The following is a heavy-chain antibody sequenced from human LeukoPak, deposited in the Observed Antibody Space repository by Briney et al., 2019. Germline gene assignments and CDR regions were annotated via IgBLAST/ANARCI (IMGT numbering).Heavy chain of an antibody. CDR2: IYYSGST. CDR1: GGSISSSYYY. J-gene: IGHJ4*02. Sequence: SETLSLTCTVSGGSISSSYYYWGWIRQPPGKRLDWIGSIYYSGSTYYNPSLKSRVTISVDMSKNQFSLKLSSVTAADTAVYYCAREGQQLSIFDYWGQGTLVTVSS. V-gene: IGHV4-39*07. D-gene: IGHD6-13*01. CDR3: AREGQQLSIFDY.